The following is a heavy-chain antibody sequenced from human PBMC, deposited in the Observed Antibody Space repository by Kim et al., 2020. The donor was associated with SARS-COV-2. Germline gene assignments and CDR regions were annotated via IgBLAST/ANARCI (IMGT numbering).Heavy chain of an antibody. CDR3: AKPPMYYYGSGSYYRTDAFDI. V-gene: IGHV3-43*02. D-gene: IGHD3-10*01. CDR2: ISGDGGST. CDR1: GFTFDDYA. Sequence: GGSLRLSCAASGFTFDDYAMHWVRQAPGKGLEWVSLISGDGGSTYYADSVKGRFTISRDNSKNSLYLQMNSLRTEDTALYYCAKPPMYYYGSGSYYRTDAFDIWGQGTMVTVSS. J-gene: IGHJ3*02.